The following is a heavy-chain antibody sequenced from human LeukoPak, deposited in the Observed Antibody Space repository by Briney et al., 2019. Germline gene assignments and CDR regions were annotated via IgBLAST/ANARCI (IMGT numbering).Heavy chain of an antibody. D-gene: IGHD4-17*01. CDR1: GFTFSSYS. J-gene: IGHJ4*02. Sequence: PGGSLRLSCAASGFTFSSYSMNWVRQASGKGLEWVSSISSSSSYIYYADSVKGRFTISRDNAKNSLYLQMSSLRAEDTAVYYCARVYGDYGDYYFDYWGQGTLVTVSS. CDR3: ARVYGDYGDYYFDY. CDR2: ISSSSSYI. V-gene: IGHV3-21*01.